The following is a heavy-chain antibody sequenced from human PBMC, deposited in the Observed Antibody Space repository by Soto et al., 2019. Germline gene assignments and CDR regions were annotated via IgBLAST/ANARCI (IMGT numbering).Heavy chain of an antibody. CDR3: ARDLAVPALLYYNAMDV. J-gene: IGHJ6*02. CDR2: INAGNGNT. Sequence: ASVKVSCKASGYTFTNYAMHWVRQAPGQRLEWMGWINAGNGNTKYSQKFQGRVTITRDTSASTAYMELSSLRSEDTAIYYCARDLAVPALLYYNAMDVWGQGTTVTVSS. D-gene: IGHD6-19*01. CDR1: GYTFTNYA. V-gene: IGHV1-3*01.